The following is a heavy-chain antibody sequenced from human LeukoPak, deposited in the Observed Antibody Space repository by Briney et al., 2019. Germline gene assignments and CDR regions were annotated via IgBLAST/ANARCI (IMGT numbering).Heavy chain of an antibody. V-gene: IGHV3-7*01. CDR3: ASSIGVAAWFDP. J-gene: IGHJ5*02. Sequence: GGSLRLSCAASGFTFSSYWMSWVRQAPGKGLEWVANINQDGCEKYYVESVKGRFTISRDNAKKLMYLQMNSLRVDATAGYYWASSIGVAAWFDPWGQGTLVTVSS. D-gene: IGHD6-19*01. CDR1: GFTFSSYW. CDR2: INQDGCEK.